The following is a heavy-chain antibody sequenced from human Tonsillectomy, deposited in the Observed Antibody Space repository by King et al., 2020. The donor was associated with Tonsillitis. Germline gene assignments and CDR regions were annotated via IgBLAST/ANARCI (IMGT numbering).Heavy chain of an antibody. D-gene: IGHD3-9*01. Sequence: QLQESGPGLIKPSETLSLTCAVSGYSISSGYYWVWIRQPPGKGQEWIGNIYHSGSTYYNPSLKSRVTISVDTSKNQFSLKLTSVTAADTAVYYCARGDILSYGMNVWGQGTTVTVSS. CDR1: GYSISSGYY. V-gene: IGHV4-38-2*01. J-gene: IGHJ6*02. CDR3: ARGDILSYGMNV. CDR2: IYHSGST.